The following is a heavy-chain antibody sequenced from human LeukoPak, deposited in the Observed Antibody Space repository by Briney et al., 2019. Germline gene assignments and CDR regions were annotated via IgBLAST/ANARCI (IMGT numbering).Heavy chain of an antibody. J-gene: IGHJ4*02. V-gene: IGHV1-18*01. D-gene: IGHD3-3*01. CDR3: ARVGTIFGVVIIPTTSPFDY. CDR1: GYTFTSYG. CDR2: ISAYNGNT. Sequence: GASVKVSCKASGYTFTSYGISWVRQAPGQGLEWMGWISAYNGNTNYAQKLQGRVTMTTDTSTSTAYMELRSLRSDDTAVYYCARVGTIFGVVIIPTTSPFDYWGQGTLVTVSP.